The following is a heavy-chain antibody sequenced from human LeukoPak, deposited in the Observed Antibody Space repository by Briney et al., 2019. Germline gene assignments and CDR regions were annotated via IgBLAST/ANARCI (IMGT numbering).Heavy chain of an antibody. Sequence: EASVTVSCKASGYTFTGYYMHWVRQAPGQGLEWMGWINPNSGGTNYAQKFQGRVAMTRDTSISTAYMELSRLRSDDTAVYYCATLYRYDFWSGARAGYYYGMDVWGQGTTVTVSS. D-gene: IGHD3-3*01. CDR3: ATLYRYDFWSGARAGYYYGMDV. V-gene: IGHV1-2*02. J-gene: IGHJ6*02. CDR2: INPNSGGT. CDR1: GYTFTGYY.